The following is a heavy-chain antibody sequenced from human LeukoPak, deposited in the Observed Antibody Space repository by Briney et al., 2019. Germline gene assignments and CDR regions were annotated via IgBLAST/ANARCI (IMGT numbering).Heavy chain of an antibody. J-gene: IGHJ4*02. D-gene: IGHD3-10*01. V-gene: IGHV4-39*01. CDR3: ARTRYYYNSRSYGAPYYFDY. CDR1: GGSISSSSYY. CDR2: IYYSVST. Sequence: PSETLSLTCTVSGGSISSSSYYWGWIRQPPGKGLEWIGSIYYSVSTYYNPSLKSRITISVDTSKNQFSLKLSSVTAADTAVYYCARTRYYYNSRSYGAPYYFDYWGQGTLVTVSS.